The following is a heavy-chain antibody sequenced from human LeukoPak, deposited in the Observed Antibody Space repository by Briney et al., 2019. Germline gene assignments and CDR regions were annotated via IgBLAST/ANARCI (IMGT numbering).Heavy chain of an antibody. J-gene: IGHJ6*03. CDR3: ARDETYSSDWQSNHYYYYMDV. V-gene: IGHV4-39*07. Sequence: ASETLSLTCTVSGGSISSSSYYWGWIRQPPGKGLEWIGSIYHSGSTNCNPSLKSRVNISVDTSKNQFSLKVNSVTAADTAVYFCARDETYSSDWQSNHYYYYMDVWGKGTTVTVSS. CDR1: GGSISSSSYY. CDR2: IYHSGST. D-gene: IGHD6-19*01.